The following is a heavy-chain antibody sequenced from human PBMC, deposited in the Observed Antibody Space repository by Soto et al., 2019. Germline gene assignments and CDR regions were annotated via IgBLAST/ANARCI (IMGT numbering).Heavy chain of an antibody. CDR1: GYTFTSYA. Sequence: ASVKVSCKASGYTFTSYAMHWVLQAPGQRLEWMGWINAGNGNTKYSQKFQGRVTITRDTSASTAYMELSSLRSEDTAVYYCARSLYDILTGSVLNWFDPWGQGTLVTVSS. V-gene: IGHV1-3*01. CDR3: ARSLYDILTGSVLNWFDP. D-gene: IGHD3-9*01. CDR2: INAGNGNT. J-gene: IGHJ5*02.